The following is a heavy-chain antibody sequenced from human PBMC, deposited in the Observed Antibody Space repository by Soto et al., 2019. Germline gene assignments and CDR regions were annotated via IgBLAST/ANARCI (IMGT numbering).Heavy chain of an antibody. CDR1: GYTFTSYD. CDR2: MDPNSGNR. J-gene: IGHJ4*02. CDR3: ARGGRISGVY. D-gene: IGHD1-26*01. Sequence: QVQLVQSGAEVKKPGASVKVSCKASGYTFTSYDINWVRQATGQGLEWMGWMDPNSGNRGYAQKFQXXVXMXXNSSISTAYMELSSLRSEDTAVYYCARGGRISGVYWGQGTLVTVSS. V-gene: IGHV1-8*01.